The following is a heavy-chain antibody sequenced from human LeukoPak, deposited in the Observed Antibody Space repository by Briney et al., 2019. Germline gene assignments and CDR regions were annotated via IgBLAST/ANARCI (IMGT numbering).Heavy chain of an antibody. CDR2: ISSSSSTI. CDR1: GFTVSSNY. D-gene: IGHD1-26*01. J-gene: IGHJ3*02. CDR3: ARGSGSLGAFDI. Sequence: GGSLRLSCAASGFTVSSNYMSWVRQAPGKGLEWVSYISSSSSTIYYADSVKGRFTISRDNAKNSLYLQMNSLRAEDTAVYYCARGSGSLGAFDIWGQGTMVTVSS. V-gene: IGHV3-48*01.